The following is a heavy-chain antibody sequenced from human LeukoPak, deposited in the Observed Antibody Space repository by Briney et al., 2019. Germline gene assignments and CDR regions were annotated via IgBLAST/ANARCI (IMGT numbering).Heavy chain of an antibody. J-gene: IGHJ4*02. D-gene: IGHD6-6*01. CDR1: GFTFDDYG. CDR2: ITWNGGST. V-gene: IGHV3-20*04. Sequence: GGSLRLSCAASGFTFDDYGMSWVRQAPGKGLEWVSGITWNGGSTGFADSVKGRFTISRDNAKNSLYLQMSGLSAEETALYYCARGGQLVTYFDYWGQGTLVTVSS. CDR3: ARGGQLVTYFDY.